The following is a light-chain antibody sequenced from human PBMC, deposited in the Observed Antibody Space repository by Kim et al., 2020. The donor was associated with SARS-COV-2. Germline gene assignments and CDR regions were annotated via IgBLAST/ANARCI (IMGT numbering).Light chain of an antibody. J-gene: IGLJ2*01. V-gene: IGLV3-21*04. CDR3: QVWDTDSDHVI. CDR1: KIGSES. CDR2: YNS. Sequence: SSELTQPPSVSVAPGKTATITCGGNKIGSESVHWYQQKPGQAPVLVIYYNSDRPSGIPERFSGSNSGNTATLTITRVEAGDEADYYCQVWDTDSDHVIFGGGTQLTVL.